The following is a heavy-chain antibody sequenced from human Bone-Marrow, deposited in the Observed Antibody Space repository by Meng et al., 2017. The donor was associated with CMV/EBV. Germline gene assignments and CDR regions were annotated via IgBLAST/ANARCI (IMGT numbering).Heavy chain of an antibody. CDR1: SLSGYH. J-gene: IGHJ4*02. CDR2: INDSGST. Sequence: SLSGYHCSWIRPRPGKGLEWIGEINDSGSTNYHPSLKSRVTISVDTSKNDFSLKLSSVTAADTAVFYCARGPSGYYDSSGHYYAFDYWGQGTLVTVSS. V-gene: IGHV4-34*01. CDR3: ARGPSGYYDSSGHYYAFDY. D-gene: IGHD3-22*01.